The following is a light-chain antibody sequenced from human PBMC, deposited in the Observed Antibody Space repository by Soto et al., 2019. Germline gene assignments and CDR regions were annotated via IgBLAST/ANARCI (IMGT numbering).Light chain of an antibody. CDR3: SSFTLTRIDV. V-gene: IGLV2-14*03. J-gene: IGLJ1*01. Sequence: QPALTKPASVSGSPGQSITISCTGNHNDIGTYDYVSWYQQHPGRAPRLLIHGVTTRPSGISGRFSASKSGLTASLTISGLQPNDEANSYCSSFTLTRIDVFGPSPKVTVL. CDR1: HNDIGTYDY. CDR2: GVT.